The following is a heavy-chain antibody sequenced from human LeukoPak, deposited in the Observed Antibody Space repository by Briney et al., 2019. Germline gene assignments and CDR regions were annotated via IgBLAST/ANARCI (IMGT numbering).Heavy chain of an antibody. V-gene: IGHV3-21*01. CDR3: ARDLEGGDSSGFRY. J-gene: IGHJ4*02. D-gene: IGHD3-22*01. Sequence: GGSLRLSCAASGFTFSSYSMTWVRQAPGKGLEWVSSISSSSSYIYYADSVKGRFSISRDNAKNSLYLQMNSLRAEATAVYYCARDLEGGDSSGFRYWGQGTLVTVSS. CDR2: ISSSSSYI. CDR1: GFTFSSYS.